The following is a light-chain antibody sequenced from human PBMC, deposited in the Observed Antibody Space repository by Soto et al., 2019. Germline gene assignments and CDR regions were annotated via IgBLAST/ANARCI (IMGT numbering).Light chain of an antibody. J-gene: IGKJ2*01. CDR1: QSINNRY. V-gene: IGKV3-20*01. Sequence: EIVLTQSPGTLSLSPGERVTLSCRASQSINNRYLAWYQQKPGQTPRLLIYVASSRATGIPDRFSGGGSGTDFSLTISILEPEDFAVYYCQQYGSSPYTFGQGTKLEIK. CDR3: QQYGSSPYT. CDR2: VAS.